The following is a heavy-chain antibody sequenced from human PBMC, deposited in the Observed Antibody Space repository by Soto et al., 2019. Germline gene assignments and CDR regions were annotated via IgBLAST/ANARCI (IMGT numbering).Heavy chain of an antibody. CDR1: GDSVSSNSAA. CDR3: AGDRGDSSGWYYYYYCGMDV. J-gene: IGHJ6*02. V-gene: IGHV6-1*01. CDR2: TYYRSKWYN. Sequence: PSQTLSLTCAISGDSVSSNSAAWNWIRQSPSRGLEWLGRTYYRSKWYNDYAVSVKSRITINPDTSKNQFSLQLNSVTPEDTAVYYCAGDRGDSSGWYYYYYCGMDVWGQGTTVTVSS. D-gene: IGHD6-19*01.